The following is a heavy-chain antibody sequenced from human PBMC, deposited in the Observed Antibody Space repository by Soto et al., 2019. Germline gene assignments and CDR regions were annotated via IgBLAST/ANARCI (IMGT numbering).Heavy chain of an antibody. D-gene: IGHD3-3*01. V-gene: IGHV3-15*07. CDR2: IKSKTDGGTT. CDR1: GFTFSNAW. CDR3: TTEPDSQYYDFWSGYSHY. J-gene: IGHJ4*02. Sequence: GGSLRLSCAASGFTFSNAWMNWVRQAPGKGLEWVGRIKSKTDGGTTDYAAPVKGRFTISRDDSKNTLYLQMNSLKTEDTAVYYCTTEPDSQYYDFWSGYSHYWGQGTLVTVSS.